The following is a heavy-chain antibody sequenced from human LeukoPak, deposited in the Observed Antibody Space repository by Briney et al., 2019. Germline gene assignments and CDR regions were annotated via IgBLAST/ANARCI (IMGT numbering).Heavy chain of an antibody. J-gene: IGHJ5*02. V-gene: IGHV4-34*01. CDR1: GRSFSGYY. CDR2: INHSGST. Sequence: SETLSLTCAVYGRSFSGYYWSWIRQPPGKGLEWIGEINHSGSTNYNPSLKSRVTISVDTSKNQFSLKLSSVTAADTAVYYCARGSGSRDFWSGYLNWFDPWGQGTLVTVSS. D-gene: IGHD3-3*01. CDR3: ARGSGSRDFWSGYLNWFDP.